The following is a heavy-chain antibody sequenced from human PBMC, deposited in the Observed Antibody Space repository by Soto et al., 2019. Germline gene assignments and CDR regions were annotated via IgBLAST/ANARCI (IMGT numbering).Heavy chain of an antibody. V-gene: IGHV4-59*01. J-gene: IGHJ4*02. CDR2: IFYSGST. Sequence: SETLSLTCTVSGGSIRSYYWTWIRQPPGKGLEWLGYIFYSGSTFYNPSLKSRVTISIHTSKSQFSLQLTSVTAADTAVYYCASRAEDTAMVDSWGQGTLVTVSS. D-gene: IGHD5-18*01. CDR3: ASRAEDTAMVDS. CDR1: GGSIRSYY.